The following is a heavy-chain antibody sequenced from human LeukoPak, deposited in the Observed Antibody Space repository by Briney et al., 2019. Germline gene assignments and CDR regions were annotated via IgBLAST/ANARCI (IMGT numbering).Heavy chain of an antibody. Sequence: SETLSLTCTVSGGSISGTYYWSWIRQPPGKGLEWIGYIYYTGTTDSNPSLKSRVTISLDTSKNQFSLNLSSVTAADTAVYYCARRWVYDKRAFDAWGQETMVTVSS. CDR2: IYYTGTT. V-gene: IGHV4-59*08. CDR3: ARRWVYDKRAFDA. J-gene: IGHJ3*01. D-gene: IGHD3-16*01. CDR1: GGSISGTYY.